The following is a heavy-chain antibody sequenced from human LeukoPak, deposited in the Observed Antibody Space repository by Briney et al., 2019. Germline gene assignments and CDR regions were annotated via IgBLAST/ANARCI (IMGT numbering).Heavy chain of an antibody. CDR1: GYTLTELS. D-gene: IGHD4-17*01. CDR3: ASPPSDYGDYRFDY. CDR2: FDPEDGET. Sequence: ASVKVSCKVSGYTLTELSMHWVRQAPGKGLEWMGGFDPEDGETIYAQKFQGRVTITADESTSTAYMELSSLRSEDTAVYYCASPPSDYGDYRFDYWGQGTLVTVSS. V-gene: IGHV1-24*01. J-gene: IGHJ4*02.